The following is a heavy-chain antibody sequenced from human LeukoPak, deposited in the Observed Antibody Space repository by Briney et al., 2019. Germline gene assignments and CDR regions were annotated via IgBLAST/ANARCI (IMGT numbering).Heavy chain of an antibody. J-gene: IGHJ4*02. CDR1: GYTFTSYD. Sequence: ASVKVACKASGYTFTSYDINWVRQATGQGLEWMGWMNPNSGNTGYAQKFQGRVTMTRDTSISTAYMELSRLRSDDAAVYYCARDRSRAYDILTGYFDWGQGTLVTVSS. CDR3: ARDRSRAYDILTGYFD. D-gene: IGHD3-9*01. V-gene: IGHV1-8*02. CDR2: MNPNSGNT.